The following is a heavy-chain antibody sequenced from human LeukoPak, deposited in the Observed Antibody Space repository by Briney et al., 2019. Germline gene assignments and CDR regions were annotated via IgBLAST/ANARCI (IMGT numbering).Heavy chain of an antibody. D-gene: IGHD3-9*01. CDR3: XXXXXXXYXILTGYIPYNWFDP. CDR2: TYYRSKWYN. V-gene: IGHV6-1*01. Sequence: SQTLSLTCAISGDSVSSNSAAWNRIRQSPSRGLEWLGRTYYRSKWYNDYAVSVKSRITINPDTSKNQFSLQLNSVTPEDTAVXXXXXXXXXXYXILTGYIPYNWFDPWGQGTLVTVSS. CDR1: GDSVSSNSAA. J-gene: IGHJ5*02.